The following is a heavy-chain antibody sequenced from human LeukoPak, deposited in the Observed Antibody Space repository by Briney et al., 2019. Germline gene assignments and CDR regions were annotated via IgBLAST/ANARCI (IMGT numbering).Heavy chain of an antibody. Sequence: GGSLRLSCAASGFTFSSYSMNWVRQAPGKGLEWVSSISSSSSYIYYADSVKGRFTISRDNSKNTLYLQMNSLRAEDTAVYYCARDMYITLGYYGSGSPWVYWGQGTLVTASS. V-gene: IGHV3-21*01. D-gene: IGHD3-10*01. CDR1: GFTFSSYS. J-gene: IGHJ4*02. CDR3: ARDMYITLGYYGSGSPWVY. CDR2: ISSSSSYI.